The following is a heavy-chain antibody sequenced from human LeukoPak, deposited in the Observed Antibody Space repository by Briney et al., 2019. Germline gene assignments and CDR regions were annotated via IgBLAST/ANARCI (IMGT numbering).Heavy chain of an antibody. Sequence: GGSLRLSCAASGFTFSSYSMNWVRQAPGKGLEWVSSISSSSYIYYADSVKGRFTISRDNSKNTLYLQMNSLRPEDTAVYYCARDRLPSHQDDFDYWGQGTLVTVSS. D-gene: IGHD3-3*01. CDR1: GFTFSSYS. CDR3: ARDRLPSHQDDFDY. J-gene: IGHJ4*02. CDR2: ISSSSYI. V-gene: IGHV3-21*01.